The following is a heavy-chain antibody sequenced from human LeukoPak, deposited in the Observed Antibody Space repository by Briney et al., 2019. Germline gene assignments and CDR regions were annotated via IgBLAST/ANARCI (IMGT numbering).Heavy chain of an antibody. CDR3: AKEDYDSSGGFDS. D-gene: IGHD3-22*01. V-gene: IGHV3-23*01. CDR2: IRGRGDST. Sequence: GGSLRLSCAASGFTFSNYAMSWVRQAPGKGLEWVSAIRGRGDSTYYADSVMGRFAISRDNSKNTLYLQLNYLRAEDAAVYYCAKEDYDSSGGFDSWGQGTLVTASS. J-gene: IGHJ4*02. CDR1: GFTFSNYA.